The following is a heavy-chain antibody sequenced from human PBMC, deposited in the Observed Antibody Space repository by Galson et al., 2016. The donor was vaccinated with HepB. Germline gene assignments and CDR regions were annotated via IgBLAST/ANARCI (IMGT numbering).Heavy chain of an antibody. D-gene: IGHD4-17*01. V-gene: IGHV1-46*03. J-gene: IGHJ3*02. CDR1: GYMLTNYY. Sequence: SVKVSCKASGYMLTNYYIYWVRQAPGQGLGWMGVINPSGGATTYAQKFQGRVTMTGDTSTSTVYMILSSLRAEDTAVYYCTRAGFDYGDYGTAFDIWGQGTMVTVSS. CDR2: INPSGGAT. CDR3: TRAGFDYGDYGTAFDI.